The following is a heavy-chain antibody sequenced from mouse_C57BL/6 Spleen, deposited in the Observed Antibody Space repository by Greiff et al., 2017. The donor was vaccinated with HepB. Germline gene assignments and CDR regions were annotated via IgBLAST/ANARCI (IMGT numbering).Heavy chain of an antibody. CDR1: GYTFTSYG. V-gene: IGHV1-81*01. CDR3: ARRRQPDYYFDY. Sequence: VQLKQSGAELARPGASVKLSCKASGYTFTSYGISWVKQRTGQGLEWIGEIYPRSGNTYFNEKFKGKATLTADKSSSTAYMELRSLTSEDSAVYFCARRRQPDYYFDYWGQGTTLTVSS. D-gene: IGHD3-2*01. CDR2: IYPRSGNT. J-gene: IGHJ2*01.